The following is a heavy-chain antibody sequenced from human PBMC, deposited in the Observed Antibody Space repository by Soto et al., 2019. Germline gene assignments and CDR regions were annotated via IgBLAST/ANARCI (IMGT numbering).Heavy chain of an antibody. CDR1: GFTFSNNG. CDR2: ISSDGSKK. CDR3: AMDLYGGSSRFDY. D-gene: IGHD2-15*01. J-gene: IGHJ4*02. Sequence: QVQLVESGGGVVQPGRSLRLSCVASGFTFSNNGIHWVRQAPGKGLEWVAVISSDGSKKYYADSVKGRFTISRDNSKNTLYLQMNSLRAEATAVYYCAMDLYGGSSRFDYWGQGTRVTVSS. V-gene: IGHV3-30*03.